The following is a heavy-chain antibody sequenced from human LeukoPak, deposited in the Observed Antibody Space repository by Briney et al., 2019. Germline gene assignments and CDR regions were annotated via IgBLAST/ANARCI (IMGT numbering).Heavy chain of an antibody. V-gene: IGHV1-2*02. CDR1: GYAFTGYY. CDR3: ARGYCSSTSCRSSNHDY. J-gene: IGHJ4*02. Sequence: ASVKVSCKASGYAFTGYYTHWVRQAPGQGLEWMGWINPNSGGTNYAQKFQGRVTMTRDTSISTAYMELSRLRSDDTAVYYCARGYCSSTSCRSSNHDYWGQGTLVTVSS. D-gene: IGHD2-2*01. CDR2: INPNSGGT.